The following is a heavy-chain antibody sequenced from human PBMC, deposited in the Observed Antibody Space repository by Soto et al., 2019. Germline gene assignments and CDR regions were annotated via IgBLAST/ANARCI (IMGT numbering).Heavy chain of an antibody. CDR1: GGTFSSTA. CDR2: IIPKFKLA. V-gene: IGHV1-69*12. J-gene: IGHJ4*02. CDR3: ATRAVTAFYFDY. D-gene: IGHD2-21*02. Sequence: QVQLVQSGADVKKPGSSVKVSCKASGGTFSSTALSWVRQAPGQGLEWMGGIIPKFKLANYAQRFQGRATFTAAESTSTAYMELSSLRSEDTAVYYCATRAVTAFYFDYWGQGTLVTVSS.